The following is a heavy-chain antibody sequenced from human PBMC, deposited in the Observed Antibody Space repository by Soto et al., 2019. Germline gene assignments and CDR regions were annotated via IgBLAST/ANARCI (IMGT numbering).Heavy chain of an antibody. CDR1: GVSISNSGDY. D-gene: IGHD3-10*01. J-gene: IGHJ4*02. CDR3: ARQPPLYGSGFPFAY. CDR2: IYYSGKT. Sequence: PSETLSLTCSVSGVSISNSGDYWVLIRQPPGKGLEWIATIYYSGKTYYNPSLKSRVTISVDTSKNQFSLKLSSVTAADTAVYYCARQPPLYGSGFPFAYWGQGTLVTVAS. V-gene: IGHV4-39*01.